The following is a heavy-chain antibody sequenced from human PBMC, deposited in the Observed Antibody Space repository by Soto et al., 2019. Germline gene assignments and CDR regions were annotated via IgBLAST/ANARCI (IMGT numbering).Heavy chain of an antibody. CDR1: GFTLSSYG. V-gene: IGHV3-23*01. J-gene: IGHJ4*02. CDR3: AKTSAASGYAPLDS. CDR2: ISGSGDNT. D-gene: IGHD2-2*01. Sequence: GSLRLSCAASGFTLSSYGMSWVRQAPGKGLEWVSVISGSGDNTYYAGSVKGRFTISRDTSKNTLYLQMNSLSPGDTAVYYCAKTSAASGYAPLDSWGQGTLVTSPQ.